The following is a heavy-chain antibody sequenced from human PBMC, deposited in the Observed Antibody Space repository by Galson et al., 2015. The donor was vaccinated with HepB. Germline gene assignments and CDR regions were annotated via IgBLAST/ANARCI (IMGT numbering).Heavy chain of an antibody. Sequence: SVKVSCKASGGSFSNYAISWVRQAPGQGLEWMGGIIPMFSIPNYAQKFQGRVTITADKSTSTAYMELSSLRSEDTAVYYCAATANYGEGQFDYWGQGTLVTVSS. CDR2: IIPMFSIP. J-gene: IGHJ4*02. CDR1: GGSFSNYA. V-gene: IGHV1-69*10. D-gene: IGHD4-17*01. CDR3: AATANYGEGQFDY.